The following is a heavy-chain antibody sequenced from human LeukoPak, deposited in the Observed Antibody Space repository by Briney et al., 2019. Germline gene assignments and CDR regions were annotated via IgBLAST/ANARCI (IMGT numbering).Heavy chain of an antibody. CDR1: GFTFSSYW. CDR3: ARDVSSGRYLYYYYYYGMDV. V-gene: IGHV3-74*01. CDR2: INSDGSST. D-gene: IGHD6-19*01. J-gene: IGHJ6*02. Sequence: GGSLRLSCAASGFTFSSYWMHWVRQAPGKGLVWVSRINSDGSSTSYADSVKGRFTISRDNAKNTLYLQMNSLRAEDTAVYYCARDVSSGRYLYYYYYYGMDVWGQGTTVTVSS.